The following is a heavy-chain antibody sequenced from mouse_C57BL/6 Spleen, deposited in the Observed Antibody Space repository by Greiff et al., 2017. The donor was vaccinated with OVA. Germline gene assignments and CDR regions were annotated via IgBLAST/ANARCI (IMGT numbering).Heavy chain of an antibody. J-gene: IGHJ2*01. CDR2: IDPSDSET. V-gene: IGHV1-52*01. CDR3: ARSATTVVATDFDY. D-gene: IGHD1-1*01. CDR1: GYTFTSYW. Sequence: QVQLQQPGAELVRPGSSVKLSCKASGYTFTSYWMHWVKQRPIQGLEWIGNIDPSDSETHYNQKFKDKATLTVDKSSSTAYMQLSSLTSEDSAVYYSARSATTVVATDFDYWGQGTTLTVSS.